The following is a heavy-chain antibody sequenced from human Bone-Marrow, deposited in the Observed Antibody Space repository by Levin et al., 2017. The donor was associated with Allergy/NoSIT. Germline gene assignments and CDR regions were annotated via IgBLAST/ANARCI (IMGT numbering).Heavy chain of an antibody. CDR2: ISYDGSNK. V-gene: IGHV3-30*18. CDR3: AKDGQNGYMDV. J-gene: IGHJ6*03. Sequence: PGGSLRLSCAASGFTFSSYGMHWVRQAPGKGLEWVAVISYDGSNKYYADSVKGRFTISRDNSKNTLYLQMNSLRAEDTAVYYCAKDGQNGYMDVWGKGTTVTVSS. D-gene: IGHD1-1*01. CDR1: GFTFSSYG.